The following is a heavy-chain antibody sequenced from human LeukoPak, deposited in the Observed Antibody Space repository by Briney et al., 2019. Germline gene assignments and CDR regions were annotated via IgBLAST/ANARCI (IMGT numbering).Heavy chain of an antibody. V-gene: IGHV3-48*03. Sequence: GGSLRLSCAASGFTFSSYEMNWVRQAPGKGLEWVSYISSSGSTIYYADSVKGRFTISRDTSKNALYLQMNSLRVEDTAVYYCAKVGQNYDILTYYFDYWGQGTLVTVSS. D-gene: IGHD3-9*01. CDR3: AKVGQNYDILTYYFDY. CDR2: ISSSGSTI. CDR1: GFTFSSYE. J-gene: IGHJ4*02.